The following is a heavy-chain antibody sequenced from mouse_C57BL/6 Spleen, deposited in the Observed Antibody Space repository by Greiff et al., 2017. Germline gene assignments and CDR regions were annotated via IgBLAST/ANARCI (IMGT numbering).Heavy chain of an antibody. Sequence: EVKLVESGPGLVKPSQSLSLTCSVTGYSITSGYYWNWIRQFPGNKLEWMGYISYDGSNNYNPSLKNRISITRDTSKNQFFLKLNSVTTEDTATYYCARDDYGSSYGYFDVWGTGTTVTVSS. D-gene: IGHD1-1*01. J-gene: IGHJ1*03. CDR1: GYSITSGYY. CDR3: ARDDYGSSYGYFDV. CDR2: ISYDGSN. V-gene: IGHV3-6*01.